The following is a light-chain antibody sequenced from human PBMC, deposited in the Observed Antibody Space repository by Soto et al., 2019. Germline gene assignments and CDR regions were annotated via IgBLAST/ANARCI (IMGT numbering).Light chain of an antibody. CDR2: GAS. Sequence: EIVLTQSPATLSVSPGERVTLSYRASQSVRDNLAWYQQKPGQAPRLLIYGASIRATDIPARFSGSGSGTEFSLTISSLQSEDFAVYYCQQYNDWPLTFGGGTKVEIK. J-gene: IGKJ4*01. V-gene: IGKV3D-15*01. CDR1: QSVRDN. CDR3: QQYNDWPLT.